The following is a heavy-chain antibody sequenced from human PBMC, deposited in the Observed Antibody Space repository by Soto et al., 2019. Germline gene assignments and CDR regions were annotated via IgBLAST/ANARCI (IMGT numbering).Heavy chain of an antibody. Sequence: SETLSLTCAVSSASLASDNWSWIRQPPGKGLEWIGYIYPNGRTNYNPSLRGRVAISIDKSKNQFSLRLDSVFAADAAVYFCARMRGLGEISPFFDHWGQGTLVTVSS. V-gene: IGHV4-59*01. CDR1: SASLASDN. J-gene: IGHJ4*02. CDR2: IYPNGRT. D-gene: IGHD3-16*02. CDR3: ARMRGLGEISPFFDH.